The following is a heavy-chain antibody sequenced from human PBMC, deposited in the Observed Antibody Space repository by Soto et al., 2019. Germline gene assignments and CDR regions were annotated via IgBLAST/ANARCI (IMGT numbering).Heavy chain of an antibody. CDR3: ASEKVLGIAAANDY. CDR1: GGTFSTYA. Sequence: SVKVSCKAPGGTFSTYAISWVRQAPGQGLEWMGGIIPMFGTANYAQRFQDRVTITADESTNTVYMELSSLRSEDTAVYFCASEKVLGIAAANDYWGQGTLVTVSS. J-gene: IGHJ4*02. V-gene: IGHV1-69*13. CDR2: IIPMFGTA. D-gene: IGHD6-13*01.